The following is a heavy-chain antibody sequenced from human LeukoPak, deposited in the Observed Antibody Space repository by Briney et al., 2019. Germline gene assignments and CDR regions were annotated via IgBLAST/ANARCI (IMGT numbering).Heavy chain of an antibody. CDR3: ARDGGYSYGSNWFDP. Sequence: PGGSLRLSCAASGFTFSSYSMNWVRQAPRKGLEWVSSISSSSSYIYYADSVKGRFTISRDNAKNSLYLQMNSLRAEDTAVYYCARDGGYSYGSNWFDPWGQGTLVTVSS. V-gene: IGHV3-21*01. CDR2: ISSSSSYI. D-gene: IGHD5-18*01. CDR1: GFTFSSYS. J-gene: IGHJ5*02.